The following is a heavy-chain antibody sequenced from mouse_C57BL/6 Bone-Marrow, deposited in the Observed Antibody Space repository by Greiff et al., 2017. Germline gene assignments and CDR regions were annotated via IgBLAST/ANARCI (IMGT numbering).Heavy chain of an antibody. V-gene: IGHV14-4*01. D-gene: IGHD1-1*01. CDR1: GFNIKDDY. CDR2: IDPENGDT. CDR3: TTSGHVTTVVASLYWYCDV. Sequence: VQLQQSGAELVRPGASVKLSCTASGFNIKDDYMHWVKQRPEQGLEWIGWIDPENGDTEYASKFQGKATITADTSSNTAYLQLSSLSSEDTAVXSCTTSGHVTTVVASLYWYCDVWGTGTTVTVSS. J-gene: IGHJ1*03.